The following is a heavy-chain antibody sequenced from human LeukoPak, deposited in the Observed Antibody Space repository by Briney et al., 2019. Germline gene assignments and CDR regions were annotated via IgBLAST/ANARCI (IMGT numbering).Heavy chain of an antibody. Sequence: ASVKVSCKASGGTFSSYTISWVRQAPGQGLEWMGRIIPILGIANYAQKFQGRVTITADKSTSTAYMELSSLRSEDTAVYYCASRGYYYGSGSYPLTDFWFDYWGQGTLVTVSS. V-gene: IGHV1-69*02. CDR3: ASRGYYYGSGSYPLTDFWFDY. D-gene: IGHD3-10*01. CDR2: IIPILGIA. J-gene: IGHJ4*02. CDR1: GGTFSSYT.